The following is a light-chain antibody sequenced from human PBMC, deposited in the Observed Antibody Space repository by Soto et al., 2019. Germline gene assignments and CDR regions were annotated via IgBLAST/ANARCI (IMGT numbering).Light chain of an antibody. J-gene: IGKJ5*01. Sequence: EIQMTQSPSTLSASVGDSVTITCRASQSISSWLAWYQQKPGKAPKLLIYAASSLQSGVPSRFSGSGSRTDFTLTISSLQPEDFATYYCQQLHDYPITFGQGTRLEIK. V-gene: IGKV1-5*01. CDR3: QQLHDYPIT. CDR1: QSISSW. CDR2: AAS.